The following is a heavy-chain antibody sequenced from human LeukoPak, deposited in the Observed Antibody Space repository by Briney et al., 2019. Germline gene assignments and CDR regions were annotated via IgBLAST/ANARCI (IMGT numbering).Heavy chain of an antibody. CDR1: GFTFSSYA. CDR2: INHSGST. CDR3: ARDLFLSDCSSTSCSLL. D-gene: IGHD2-2*01. J-gene: IGHJ4*02. V-gene: IGHV4-34*01. Sequence: PGGSLRLSCAASGFTFSSYAMSWVRQAPGKGLEWIGEINHSGSTNYNPSLKSRVTISVDTSKNQFSLKLSSVTAADTAVYYCARDLFLSDCSSTSCSLLWGQGTLVTVSS.